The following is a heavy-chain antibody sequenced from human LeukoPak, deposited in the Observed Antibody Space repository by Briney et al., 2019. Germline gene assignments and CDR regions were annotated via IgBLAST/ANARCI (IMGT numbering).Heavy chain of an antibody. V-gene: IGHV3-7*01. CDR2: IKQDGSEK. CDR1: GFTFSSYW. CDR3: ARDASSGWRHDY. Sequence: PGGSLRLSCAASGFTFSSYWMSWVRQAPGKRLEWVANIKQDGSEKYYVDSVRGRFTISRDNAKNSLYLQMNSLRAEDTAVYYCARDASSGWRHDYWGQGTLVTVSS. J-gene: IGHJ4*02. D-gene: IGHD6-19*01.